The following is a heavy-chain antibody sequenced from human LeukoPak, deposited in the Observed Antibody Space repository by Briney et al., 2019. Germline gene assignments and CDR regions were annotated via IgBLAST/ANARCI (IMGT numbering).Heavy chain of an antibody. V-gene: IGHV3-49*03. CDR2: ISGGTT. J-gene: IGHJ4*02. CDR3: SRGSGWLSVY. D-gene: IGHD6-19*01. Sequence: GGPLRLSCTASGFTFGDYLMSWFRQAPGKGLEWIGFISGGTTEYAASVKGRFTISRDDSTSIAYLQMNSLTTEDTAVYYCSRGSGWLSVYWGQGTLVTVSS. CDR1: GFTFGDYL.